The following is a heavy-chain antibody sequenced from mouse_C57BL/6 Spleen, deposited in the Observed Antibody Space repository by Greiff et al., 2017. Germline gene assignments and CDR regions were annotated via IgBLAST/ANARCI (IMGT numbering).Heavy chain of an antibody. V-gene: IGHV1-26*01. Sequence: EVQLQQSGPELVKPGASVKISCKASGYTFTDDYMNWVKQSHGKSLEWIGDINPNNGGTSYNQKFKGKATLTVDKSSSTAYMELRSLTSEDSAVYYCARLGAYDYDGFAYWGQGPLVTVSA. CDR2: INPNNGGT. J-gene: IGHJ3*01. D-gene: IGHD2-4*01. CDR1: GYTFTDDY. CDR3: ARLGAYDYDGFAY.